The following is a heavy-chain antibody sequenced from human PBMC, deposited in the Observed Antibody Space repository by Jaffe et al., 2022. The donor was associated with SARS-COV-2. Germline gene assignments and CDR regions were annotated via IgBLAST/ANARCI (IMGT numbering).Heavy chain of an antibody. CDR2: ISSSSSYI. V-gene: IGHV3-21*01. CDR3: ARAETGYSSSWALDY. CDR1: GFTFSSYS. D-gene: IGHD6-13*01. J-gene: IGHJ4*02. Sequence: EVQLVESGGGLVKPGGSLRLSCAASGFTFSSYSMNWVRQAPGKGLEWVSSISSSSSYIYYADSVKGRFTISRDNAKNSLYLQMNSLRAEDTAVYYCARAETGYSSSWALDYWGQGTLVTVSS.